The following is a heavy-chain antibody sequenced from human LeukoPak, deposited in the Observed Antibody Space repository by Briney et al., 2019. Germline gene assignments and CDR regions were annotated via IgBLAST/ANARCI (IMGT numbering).Heavy chain of an antibody. Sequence: HAGGSLRLSCAASGFTFSSYAMSWVRQAPGKGLEWVSAISGSGGSTYYADSVKGRFTISRDNSKNTLYLQMNSLRAEDTAVYYCARNKDIVVVPAANNWFDPWGQGTLVTVSS. D-gene: IGHD2-2*01. CDR1: GFTFSSYA. V-gene: IGHV3-23*01. CDR3: ARNKDIVVVPAANNWFDP. CDR2: ISGSGGST. J-gene: IGHJ5*02.